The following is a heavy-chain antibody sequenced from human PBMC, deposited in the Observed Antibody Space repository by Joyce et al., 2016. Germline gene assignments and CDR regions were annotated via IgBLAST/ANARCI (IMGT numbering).Heavy chain of an antibody. J-gene: IGHJ4*02. V-gene: IGHV3-23*01. D-gene: IGHD3/OR15-3a*01. CDR1: KFTFATYA. Sequence: DVELLESGGSLVQPGGSLRLSCTASKFTFATYAMSWVRQTPGKGREWVAGLRGSGGTTYYAGAVKGRFTVSRDNSKNTLDLQMNSLRPGDTAVYYCVKDRVMPFGTVEYWGQGTLVTVSS. CDR3: VKDRVMPFGTVEY. CDR2: LRGSGGTT.